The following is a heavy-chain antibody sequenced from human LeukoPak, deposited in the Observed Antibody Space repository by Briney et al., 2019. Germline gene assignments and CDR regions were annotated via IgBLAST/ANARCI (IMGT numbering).Heavy chain of an antibody. Sequence: GGSLRLSCAASGFTFSSYWMSWVRQPPGKGLEWVANINQDGSEKYYVDSVKGRFTISRDNAKNSLYLQMNSLRAEDTAVYYCARAGQWLVLYYFDYWGQGTLVTVSS. CDR1: GFTFSSYW. V-gene: IGHV3-7*03. J-gene: IGHJ4*02. D-gene: IGHD6-19*01. CDR3: ARAGQWLVLYYFDY. CDR2: INQDGSEK.